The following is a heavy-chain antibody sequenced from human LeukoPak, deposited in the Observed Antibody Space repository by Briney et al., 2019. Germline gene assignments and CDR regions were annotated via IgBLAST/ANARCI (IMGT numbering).Heavy chain of an antibody. CDR3: ARDACISCGGDCCHDP. CDR2: ISAYNGDT. CDR1: GYTFTNYG. J-gene: IGHJ5*02. D-gene: IGHD2-21*02. V-gene: IGHV1-18*01. Sequence: GASVKVSCKASGYTFTNYGISWVRQAPGQGLEWMGWISAYNGDTNYAQKFQDRLIITTDTSTATAYMELRSLGSDDTAVYYCARDACISCGGDCCHDPWGQGTRVTVSS.